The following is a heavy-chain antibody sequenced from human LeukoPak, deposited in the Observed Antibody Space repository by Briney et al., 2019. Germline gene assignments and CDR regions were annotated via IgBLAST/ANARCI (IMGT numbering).Heavy chain of an antibody. D-gene: IGHD1-7*01. V-gene: IGHV3-23*01. CDR2: ISSSGVNT. CDR1: GFTFNSYA. CDR3: AKLGGPYNWDYAGLNYMDV. J-gene: IGHJ6*03. Sequence: AGSLRLSCAASGFTFNSYAMSWVRQAPGKGLEWVSGISSSGVNTYYADSVKGRFTISRDNSKNTLYLQMNSLRAEDTAVYYCAKLGGPYNWDYAGLNYMDVWGKGTTVTVYS.